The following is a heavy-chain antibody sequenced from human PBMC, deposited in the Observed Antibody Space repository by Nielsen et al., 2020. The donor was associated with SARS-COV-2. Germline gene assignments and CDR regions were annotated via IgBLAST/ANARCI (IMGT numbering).Heavy chain of an antibody. Sequence: VRQMPGKGLVWVAVISYDGSNKYYADSVKGRFTISRDNSKNTLYLQMSSLRAEDTAVYYCVKDQSGIAVAGSLNFDYWGQGTLVTVSS. V-gene: IGHV3-30-3*02. J-gene: IGHJ4*02. CDR3: VKDQSGIAVAGSLNFDY. CDR2: ISYDGSNK. D-gene: IGHD6-19*01.